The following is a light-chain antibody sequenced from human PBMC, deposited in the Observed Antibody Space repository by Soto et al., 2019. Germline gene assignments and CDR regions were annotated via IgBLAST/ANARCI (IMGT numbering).Light chain of an antibody. CDR2: EVT. CDR1: SSDVGSFNY. Sequence: QSVLTQPASVSGSPGQSITISCTATSSDVGSFNYVSWYQHHPGKAPKLMIYEVTSRPSGVSNRFSGSKSGNTASLTISGLQAEDEADYYCVSYETSATLYVFGSGTKVTVL. CDR3: VSYETSATLYV. J-gene: IGLJ1*01. V-gene: IGLV2-14*01.